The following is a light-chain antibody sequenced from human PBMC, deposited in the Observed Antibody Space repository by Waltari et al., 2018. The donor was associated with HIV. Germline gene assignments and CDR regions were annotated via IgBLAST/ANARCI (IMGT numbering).Light chain of an antibody. CDR3: QQYASSPWT. CDR2: DAS. CDR1: QTISNNY. Sequence: IVLTQSPATPSLSLLERSTLSCGASQTISNNYLAWYQQKPGLPPRLVIYDASNRAGGIPDRFGGSGSGTDFTLTINRLEPDDFAVYYCQQYASSPWTFGQGTKLEVK. J-gene: IGKJ2*02. V-gene: IGKV3D-20*01.